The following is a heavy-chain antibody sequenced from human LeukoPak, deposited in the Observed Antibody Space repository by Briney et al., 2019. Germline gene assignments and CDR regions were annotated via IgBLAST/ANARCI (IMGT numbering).Heavy chain of an antibody. Sequence: GGSLRLSCAASGFSFSDYKMNWVRQAPGKGLEWVSSISSSSSYIYYADSVKGRFTISRDNAKNSLSLQMNSLRAEDTAVYYCARVGRGIYDQSFDYWGQGTLVTVSS. D-gene: IGHD1-26*01. V-gene: IGHV3-21*01. CDR1: GFSFSDYK. CDR2: ISSSSSYI. J-gene: IGHJ4*02. CDR3: ARVGRGIYDQSFDY.